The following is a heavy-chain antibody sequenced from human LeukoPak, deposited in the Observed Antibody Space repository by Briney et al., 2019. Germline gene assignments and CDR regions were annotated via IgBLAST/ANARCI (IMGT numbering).Heavy chain of an antibody. J-gene: IGHJ4*02. V-gene: IGHV3-11*04. D-gene: IGHD6-19*01. CDR3: VTESGWLFDF. CDR2: ISPNGDNI. CDR1: GFPFSDRY. Sequence: GGSLRLSCAAAGFPFSDRYMSWIRQAPGKGMEWVAYISPNGDNIHYADSVKGRFTISRDNAKNSLLLQVDSLRAEDTAVYYCVTESGWLFDFWGQGTLVTVSS.